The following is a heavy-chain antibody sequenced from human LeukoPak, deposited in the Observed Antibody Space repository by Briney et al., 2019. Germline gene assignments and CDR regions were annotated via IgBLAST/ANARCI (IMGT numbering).Heavy chain of an antibody. CDR1: GYTFTSYD. Sequence: GASVKVPCKASGYTFTSYDINWGRQATGQGLEWMGWMNPNSGNTGYAQKFQGRVTLTRNTSIRTAYMELSSLRSEDTAVYYCGRGSPGYYYYYYMDVWGKGTTVTVSS. J-gene: IGHJ6*03. CDR2: MNPNSGNT. V-gene: IGHV1-8*01. CDR3: GRGSPGYYYYYYMDV.